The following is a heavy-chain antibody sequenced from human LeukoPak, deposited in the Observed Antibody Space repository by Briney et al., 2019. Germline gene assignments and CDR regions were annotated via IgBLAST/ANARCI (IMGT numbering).Heavy chain of an antibody. V-gene: IGHV3-72*01. CDR1: GFTFSDHY. Sequence: GGSLRLSCAVAGFTFSDHYMDWVRQAPGKGLEWVGRSRNKNNRYTTAHAASVAGRFSISREESKNSLYLQMNSLKTEDTAVYYCAREGLGAPTSAGDAFDVWGQGTMVTVSS. CDR3: AREGLGAPTSAGDAFDV. CDR2: SRNKNNRYTT. D-gene: IGHD3-16*01. J-gene: IGHJ3*01.